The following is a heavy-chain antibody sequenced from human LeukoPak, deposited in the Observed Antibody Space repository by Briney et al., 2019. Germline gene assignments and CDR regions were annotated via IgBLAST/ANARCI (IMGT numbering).Heavy chain of an antibody. D-gene: IGHD6-25*01. CDR3: AHSPARYNWFDP. CDR2: IYWDDDK. J-gene: IGHJ5*02. CDR1: GFSLSTSGVG. Sequence: SGPTLVNPTQTLTLTCTFSGFSLSTSGVGVGWIRQPPGKALEWLALIYWDDDKRYSPSLKSRLTITKDTSKNQVVLTMTNVDPVDTATYYCAHSPARYNWFDPWGQGTLVTVSS. V-gene: IGHV2-5*02.